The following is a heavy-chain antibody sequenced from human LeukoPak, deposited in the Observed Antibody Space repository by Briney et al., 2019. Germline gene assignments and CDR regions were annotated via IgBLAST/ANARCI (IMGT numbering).Heavy chain of an antibody. Sequence: ASVKVSCKAPGYTFTDYYMHWVKYAPGKGLEWMGRIDAEDGETICAEKFQGRVTIRADTSTDTAYMELTSLRSEDTAVYYCTTDRVDRSFDLWGKGTAVSVSS. CDR3: TTDRVDRSFDL. D-gene: IGHD3-10*01. J-gene: IGHJ6*04. CDR2: IDAEDGET. CDR1: GYTFTDYY. V-gene: IGHV1-69-2*01.